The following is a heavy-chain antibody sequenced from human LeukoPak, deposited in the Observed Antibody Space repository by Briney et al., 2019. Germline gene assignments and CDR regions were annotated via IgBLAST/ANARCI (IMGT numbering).Heavy chain of an antibody. V-gene: IGHV4-4*02. J-gene: IGHJ4*02. CDR2: IYHSGST. Sequence: PSGTLSLTCAVSGGSISSSNWWSWVRQPPGKGLEWIGEIYHSGSTNYNPSLKSRGTISVDKSKNQFSLKLSSVTAADTAVYYCARGSTSRIRKGFDYWGQGTLVTVSS. CDR3: ARGSTSRIRKGFDY. CDR1: GGSISSSNW. D-gene: IGHD5/OR15-5a*01.